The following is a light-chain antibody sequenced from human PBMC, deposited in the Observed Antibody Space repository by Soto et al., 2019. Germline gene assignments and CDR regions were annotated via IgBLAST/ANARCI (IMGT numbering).Light chain of an antibody. Sequence: QSVLTQPPSVSGAPGQRVTISCTGSNSNIGAGFDVNWYQQLPGTAPKLLIYGDTIRPSGVPDRFSGSKSATSASLAIAGLQVEDGGDYYCQSYDSSLSGPVVFGGGTKLTVL. J-gene: IGLJ2*01. CDR3: QSYDSSLSGPVV. CDR2: GDT. CDR1: NSNIGAGFD. V-gene: IGLV1-40*01.